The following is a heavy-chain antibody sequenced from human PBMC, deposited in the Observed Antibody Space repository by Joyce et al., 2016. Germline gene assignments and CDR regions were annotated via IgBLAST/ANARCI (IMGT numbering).Heavy chain of an antibody. V-gene: IGHV1-46*01. J-gene: IGHJ6*02. CDR1: GYTFTNYY. CDR3: ARDTAMATGYYYYGMDV. D-gene: IGHD5-18*01. CDR2: SNPSGGST. Sequence: QVQLVQSGAEVKKPGASVKVSCKASGYTFTNYYMHWVRQGAGQGLEWMGISNPSGGSTNSAQKFKGRVTMTRDTSTGTVYMELSSLRSEDTAVYYCARDTAMATGYYYYGMDVWGQGTTVTVSS.